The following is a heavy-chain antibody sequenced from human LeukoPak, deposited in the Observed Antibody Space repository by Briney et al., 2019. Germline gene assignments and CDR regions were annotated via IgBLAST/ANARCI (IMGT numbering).Heavy chain of an antibody. CDR1: GFTFSSYG. J-gene: IGHJ6*02. V-gene: IGHV3-30*18. D-gene: IGHD3/OR15-3a*01. CDR2: ISYDGSNK. CDR3: AKDSGLVRIYYYYGMDV. Sequence: GGSLTLSCAASGFTFSSYGMHWVRQAPGKGLEWVAVISYDGSNKYYADSVKGRFTTSRDNSKNTLFLQMNSLRAEDTAVYYCAKDSGLVRIYYYYGMDVWGQGTTVTVSS.